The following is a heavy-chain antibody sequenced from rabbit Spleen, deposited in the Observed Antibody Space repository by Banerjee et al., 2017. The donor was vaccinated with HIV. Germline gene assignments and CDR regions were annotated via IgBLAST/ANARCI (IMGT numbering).Heavy chain of an antibody. CDR3: ARDRGYAGYAGYGDAFNL. CDR1: GVSFSGSSY. D-gene: IGHD7-1*01. J-gene: IGHJ4*01. CDR2: IAGSSGST. Sequence: QEQLEESGGGLVKPEGSLTLTCTASGVSFSGSSYMCWVRQAPGKGLEWIACIAGSSGSTYYASWAKGRFTISKTSSTTVTLQMTSLTAADTATYFCARDRGYAGYAGYGDAFNLWGPGTLVTVS. V-gene: IGHV1S45*01.